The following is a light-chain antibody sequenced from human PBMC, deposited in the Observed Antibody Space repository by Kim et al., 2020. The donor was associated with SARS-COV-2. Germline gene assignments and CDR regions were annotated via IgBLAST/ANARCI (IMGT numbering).Light chain of an antibody. CDR1: SSNIGAGYD. Sequence: QRVTLSCTGSSSNIGAGYDVHWYQQLPGTAPKLLIYANSNRPSGVPDRFSGSKSGTSASLAITGLQAEDEADYYCQSYDSSLSGSVFGGGTQLTVL. CDR3: QSYDSSLSGSV. CDR2: ANS. V-gene: IGLV1-40*01. J-gene: IGLJ2*01.